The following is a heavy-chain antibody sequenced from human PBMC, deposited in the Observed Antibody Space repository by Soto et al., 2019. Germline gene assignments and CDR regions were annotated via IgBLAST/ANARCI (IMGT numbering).Heavy chain of an antibody. CDR3: ARGLDIVVVPAAGYGMDV. V-gene: IGHV1-2*02. Sequence: ASVKVSCKASGYTFTGYYMHWVRQAPGQGLEWMGWINPNSGGTSYAQKFQGRVTMTRDTSISTAYMELSRLRSDDTAVYYCARGLDIVVVPAAGYGMDVWGQGTTVTVSS. D-gene: IGHD2-2*01. CDR1: GYTFTGYY. CDR2: INPNSGGT. J-gene: IGHJ6*02.